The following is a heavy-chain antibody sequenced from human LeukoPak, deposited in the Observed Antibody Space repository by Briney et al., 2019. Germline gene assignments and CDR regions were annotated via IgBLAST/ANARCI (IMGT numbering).Heavy chain of an antibody. Sequence: PGGSLRHSCAASGFIFINFGLVWVRQAPGKGLEWVSAISNDGGGTTYADFVKGRFTISRDNSTNTLFLQMNSLRADDTALYYCAKGSSGYFLDLWGQGTLATVSS. CDR2: ISNDGGGT. V-gene: IGHV3-23*01. CDR1: GFIFINFG. D-gene: IGHD3-22*01. J-gene: IGHJ5*02. CDR3: AKGSSGYFLDL.